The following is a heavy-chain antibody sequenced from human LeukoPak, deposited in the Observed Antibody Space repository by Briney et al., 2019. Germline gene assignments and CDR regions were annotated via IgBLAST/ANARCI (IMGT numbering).Heavy chain of an antibody. CDR3: ARVAHHCSGGSCYDDAFDI. CDR1: GXTFSXYA. J-gene: IGHJ3*02. CDR2: IIPILGIA. D-gene: IGHD2-15*01. V-gene: IGHV1-69*04. Sequence: VXXSXKASGXTFSXYAXSWVRQAPGQGXEWMGRIIPILGIANYAQKFQGRVTITADKSTSTAYMELSSLRSEDTAVYYCARVAHHCSGGSCYDDAFDIWGQGAMVTVSS.